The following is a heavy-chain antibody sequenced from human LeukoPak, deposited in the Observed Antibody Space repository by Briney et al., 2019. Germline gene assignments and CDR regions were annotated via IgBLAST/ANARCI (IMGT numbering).Heavy chain of an antibody. CDR1: GGSFSGYY. Sequence: PSETLSLTCAVYGGSFSGYYWSWIRQPPGKGLEWIGEINHSGSTNYNPSLKSRVTISVDTSKNQFSLKLSSVTAADTAVYYCARGPDIVVVVAATQRYFDLWGRGTLVTVSS. J-gene: IGHJ2*01. CDR2: INHSGST. V-gene: IGHV4-34*01. CDR3: ARGPDIVVVVAATQRYFDL. D-gene: IGHD2-15*01.